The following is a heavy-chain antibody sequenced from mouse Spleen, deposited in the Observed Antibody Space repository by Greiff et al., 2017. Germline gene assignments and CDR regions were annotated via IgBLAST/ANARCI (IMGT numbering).Heavy chain of an antibody. Sequence: VQLQQPGAELVKPGASVKLSCKASGYTFTSYWMHWVKQRPGQGLEWIGEIDPSDSYTNYNQKFKGKATLTVDKSSSTAYMQLSSLTSEDSAVYYCARNFYGNYNYWGQGTTLTVSS. CDR3: ARNFYGNYNY. V-gene: IGHV1-69*02. CDR2: IDPSDSYT. J-gene: IGHJ2*01. D-gene: IGHD2-1*01. CDR1: GYTFTSYW.